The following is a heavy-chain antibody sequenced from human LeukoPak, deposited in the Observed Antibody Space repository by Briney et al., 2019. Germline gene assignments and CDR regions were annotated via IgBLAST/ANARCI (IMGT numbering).Heavy chain of an antibody. CDR2: VNPTSGGT. V-gene: IGHV1-2*02. Sequence: ASVKVSCKASGYTFTGYYMHWVRQAPGQGLEWMGWVNPTSGGTNYAQKFQGRVTMTRDTSISTAYMELSRLRSDDTAVYYCARVEVRDANNYKDYWGQGTLVTVSS. J-gene: IGHJ4*02. CDR1: GYTFTGYY. CDR3: ARVEVRDANNYKDY. D-gene: IGHD5-24*01.